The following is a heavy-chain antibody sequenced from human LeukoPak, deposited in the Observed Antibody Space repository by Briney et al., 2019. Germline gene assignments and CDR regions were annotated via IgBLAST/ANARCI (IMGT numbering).Heavy chain of an antibody. Sequence: PGGSLRLSCAASGFTFSSYAMSWVRQAPGKGLEWVSAISGSGGSTYYADSVKGRFTISRDNSKNTLYLQMNSLRAEDTAVYYGGKDRGGGSSRGGWGQGTLVTVSS. CDR1: GFTFSSYA. CDR2: ISGSGGST. J-gene: IGHJ4*02. V-gene: IGHV3-23*01. CDR3: GKDRGGGSSRGG. D-gene: IGHD3-10*01.